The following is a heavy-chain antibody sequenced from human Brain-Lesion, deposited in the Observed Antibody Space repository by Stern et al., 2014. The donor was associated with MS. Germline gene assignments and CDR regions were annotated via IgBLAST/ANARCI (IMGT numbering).Heavy chain of an antibody. CDR1: GFTFSKYW. CDR2: VNNDGRRT. CDR3: ARGERWFDS. Sequence: EVHLVESGGGLVQPGGSLRLSCAASGFTFSKYWMHWVRQAPGKGLVWVSRVNNDGRRTSYADSVKGRFTMSRDNAKNTLYLQMNSLRVEDTAIYYCARGERWFDSWGQGTLVTVSS. J-gene: IGHJ5*01. V-gene: IGHV3-74*02. D-gene: IGHD3-10*01.